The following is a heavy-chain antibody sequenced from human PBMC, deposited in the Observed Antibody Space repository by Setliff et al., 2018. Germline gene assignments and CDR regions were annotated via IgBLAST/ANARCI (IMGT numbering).Heavy chain of an antibody. CDR1: GYTFRNYA. J-gene: IGHJ4*02. D-gene: IGHD5-18*01. CDR3: VRAASVELVTIRTNSWFTY. Sequence: ASVKVSCKASGYTFRNYAFAWVRQAPGQGLEWVGWISVYNGDTNYAQKFQGRVTLTTDTSTSTAYMELRSLTSDDSAFYYCVRAASVELVTIRTNSWFTYWGQGTLVTVSS. CDR2: ISVYNGDT. V-gene: IGHV1-18*01.